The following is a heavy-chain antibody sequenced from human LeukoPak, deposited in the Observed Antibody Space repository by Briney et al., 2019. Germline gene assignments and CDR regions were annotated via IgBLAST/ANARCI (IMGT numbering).Heavy chain of an antibody. CDR1: GFTFSSYS. V-gene: IGHV3-21*04. CDR2: ISSSSSYS. D-gene: IGHD1-26*01. CDR3: ARVSGSYLWWFDP. J-gene: IGHJ5*02. Sequence: GGSLRLSCAASGFTFSSYSMNWVRQAPGKGLEWVSSISSSSSYSYYADSAKGRFTISRDNTKNSLYLQMNSLRAEDTAVYYCARVSGSYLWWFDPWGQGTLVTVSS.